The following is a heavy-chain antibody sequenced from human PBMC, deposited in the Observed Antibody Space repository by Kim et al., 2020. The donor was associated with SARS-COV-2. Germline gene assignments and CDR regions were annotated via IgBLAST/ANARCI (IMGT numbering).Heavy chain of an antibody. Sequence: GGSLRLSCAASGSTFSSYAIHWVRQAPGKGLEWVAVISYDGSNKYYADSVKGRFTISRDNSKNTLYLQMNSLRAEDTAVYYCARASLYGSGSYSEGDYFDYWGQGTLVTVSS. CDR1: GSTFSSYA. CDR2: ISYDGSNK. CDR3: ARASLYGSGSYSEGDYFDY. J-gene: IGHJ4*02. V-gene: IGHV3-30*04. D-gene: IGHD3-10*01.